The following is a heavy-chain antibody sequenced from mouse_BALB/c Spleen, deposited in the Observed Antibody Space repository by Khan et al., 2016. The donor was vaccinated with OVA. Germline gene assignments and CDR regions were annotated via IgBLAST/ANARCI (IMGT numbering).Heavy chain of an antibody. CDR1: GDSITSGY. V-gene: IGHV3-8*02. CDR2: ISYSGNT. Sequence: EVQLQESGPSLVKPSQTLSLTCSVTGDSITSGYWNWIRKFPGNKLEYMGYISYSGNTYYNPSLKCRISITRDTSKHHNYLQLNSVTTEDTATYYCACELRGFAYWGQGTLVTVSA. CDR3: ACELRGFAY. J-gene: IGHJ3*01. D-gene: IGHD1-1*01.